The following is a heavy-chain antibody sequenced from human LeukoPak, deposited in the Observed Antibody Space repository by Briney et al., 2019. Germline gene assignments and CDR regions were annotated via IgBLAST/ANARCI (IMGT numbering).Heavy chain of an antibody. CDR1: GFTFDDYS. CDR2: ISSSSNYI. D-gene: IGHD3-3*02. Sequence: PGGSLRLSCAASGFTFDDYSMNWVRQAPGKGLEWVSSISSSSNYIYYADSVKGRFTISRDNAKNSLYLQMNSLRAEDTAVYYCARDSLWGISREFDYWGQGTLVTVSS. V-gene: IGHV3-21*01. CDR3: ARDSLWGISREFDY. J-gene: IGHJ4*02.